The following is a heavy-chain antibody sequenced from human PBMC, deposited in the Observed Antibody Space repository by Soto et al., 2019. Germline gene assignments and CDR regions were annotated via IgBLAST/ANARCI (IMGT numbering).Heavy chain of an antibody. D-gene: IGHD6-19*01. V-gene: IGHV4-39*01. CDR1: GGSITSNNFY. J-gene: IGHJ4*02. CDR3: ARHQTAVAGSPYFEF. Sequence: SETLSLTCTVSGGSITSNNFYWCWIRQPPGKGLEWIGSIYYGGSTYYTPSLKSRVTISVDTSKNQFSLKLTSVTAADTAVYHCARHQTAVAGSPYFEFWGQGTLVTVSS. CDR2: IYYGGST.